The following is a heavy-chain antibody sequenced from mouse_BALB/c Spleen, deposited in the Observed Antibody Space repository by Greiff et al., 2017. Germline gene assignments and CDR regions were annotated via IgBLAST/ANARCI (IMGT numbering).Heavy chain of an antibody. CDR3: ARNGGNHAWFAY. CDR1: EYEFPSHD. J-gene: IGHJ3*01. D-gene: IGHD2-1*01. Sequence: EVHLVESGGGLVQPGESLQLSCESTEYEFPSHDMSWVRKTPEKRLELVAAINSDGGSTYYPDTMERRFIISRDNTKKTLYLQRSSLRSEDTALYYCARNGGNHAWFAYWGQGTLVTVAA. CDR2: INSDGGST. V-gene: IGHV5-2*01.